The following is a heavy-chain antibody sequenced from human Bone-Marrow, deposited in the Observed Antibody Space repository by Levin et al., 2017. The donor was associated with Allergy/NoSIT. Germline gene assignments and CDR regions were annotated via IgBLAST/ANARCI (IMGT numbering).Heavy chain of an antibody. V-gene: IGHV1-46*01. Sequence: GESLKISCKASGYTFTSYYMHWVRQAPGQGLEWMGIINPSGGSTSYAQKFQGRVTMTRDTSTSTVYMELSSLRSEDTAVYYCARGQDYYDSSGYYFCWGQGTLVTVSS. CDR1: GYTFTSYY. CDR3: ARGQDYYDSSGYYFC. CDR2: INPSGGST. J-gene: IGHJ4*02. D-gene: IGHD3-22*01.